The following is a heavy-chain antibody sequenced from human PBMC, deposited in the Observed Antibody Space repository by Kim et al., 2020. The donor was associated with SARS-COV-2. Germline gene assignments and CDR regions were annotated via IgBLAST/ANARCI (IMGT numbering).Heavy chain of an antibody. Sequence: SVKVSCKASGGTFSSYAISWVRQAPGQGLEWMGGIIPIFGTANYAQKFQGRVTITADESTSTAYMELSSLRSEDTAVYYCARAYWRFLDANYYYYGMDVWGQGTTVTVSS. CDR2: IIPIFGTA. CDR3: ARAYWRFLDANYYYYGMDV. V-gene: IGHV1-69*13. J-gene: IGHJ6*02. D-gene: IGHD3-3*01. CDR1: GGTFSSYA.